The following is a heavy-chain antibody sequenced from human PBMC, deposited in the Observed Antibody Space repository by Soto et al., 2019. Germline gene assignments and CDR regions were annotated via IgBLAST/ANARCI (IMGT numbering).Heavy chain of an antibody. CDR3: ASGSSHDAFDI. J-gene: IGHJ3*02. V-gene: IGHV1-8*02. CDR2: INPNNGNT. Sequence: GSVKGSCKASGYTLSRYAISWVRQATGQGLEWMGWINPNNGNTSYAQKFQGRVTMTRNTSISTAYMELSSLRSEDTAVYYCASGSSHDAFDIWGQGTMVTVSS. CDR1: GYTLSRYA. D-gene: IGHD2-2*01.